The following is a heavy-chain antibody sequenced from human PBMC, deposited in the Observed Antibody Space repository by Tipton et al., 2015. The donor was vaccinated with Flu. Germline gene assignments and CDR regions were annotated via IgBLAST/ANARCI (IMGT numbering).Heavy chain of an antibody. V-gene: IGHV4-39*07. J-gene: IGHJ4*02. CDR1: GGSISSSNYY. D-gene: IGHD3-3*01. CDR3: ARDGAIFGVVTPFGY. CDR2: IYYSGST. Sequence: TLSLTCTVSGGSISSSNYYWGWIRQPPGKGLEWIGSIYYSGSTYYNPSLKSRVTISVDTSKNQFFLKLSSVTAADTAVYYCARDGAIFGVVTPFGYWGQGTLVTVSS.